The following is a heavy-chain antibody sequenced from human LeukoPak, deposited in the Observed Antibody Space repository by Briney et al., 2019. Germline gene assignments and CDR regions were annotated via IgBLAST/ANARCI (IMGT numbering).Heavy chain of an antibody. CDR1: GGSISSYY. CDR3: ARHCQQDDAFDI. Sequence: PSETLSLTCTVSGGSISSYYWSWIRQPPGKGLEWIGYIYYSGSTNYNPSLKSRVTISVDTSKNQFSLKLSSVTAADTAVYYCARHCQQDDAFDIWGQGTMVTVSS. CDR2: IYYSGST. J-gene: IGHJ3*02. V-gene: IGHV4-59*08.